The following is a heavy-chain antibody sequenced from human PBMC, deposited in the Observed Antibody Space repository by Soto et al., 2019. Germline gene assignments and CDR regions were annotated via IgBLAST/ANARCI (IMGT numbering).Heavy chain of an antibody. CDR3: ARDNNYFDP. CDR2: INTYNGKT. V-gene: IGHV1-18*01. Sequence: QVQLEQSGAEVKKRGASVKVSCKTSGYSFTNHGISWVREAPGQGLEWMGGINTYNGKTNYAQRLQGRITMTADTSTSTAYMELRSLRSDDTAIYFCARDNNYFDPWGQGSLVTVSS. CDR1: GYSFTNHG. J-gene: IGHJ5*02.